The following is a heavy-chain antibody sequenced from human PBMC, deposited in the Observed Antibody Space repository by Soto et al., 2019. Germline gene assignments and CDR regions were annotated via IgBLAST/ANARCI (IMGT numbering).Heavy chain of an antibody. Sequence: GGSLRLSCAASGFTFSSYVMHWVRQAPGKGLEWVAVISYDGSNKYYADSVKGRFTISRENSKNTLYLQMNSLRAEDTAVYYCAKSVSSPSYYYYGMDVWGQGTTVTVS. D-gene: IGHD6-13*01. CDR2: ISYDGSNK. CDR3: AKSVSSPSYYYYGMDV. V-gene: IGHV3-30*18. CDR1: GFTFSSYV. J-gene: IGHJ6*02.